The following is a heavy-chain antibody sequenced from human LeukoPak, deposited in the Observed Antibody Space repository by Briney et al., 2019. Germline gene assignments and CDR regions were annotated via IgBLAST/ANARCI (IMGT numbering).Heavy chain of an antibody. CDR3: ARDPNFWSGYTHYYYYMDV. V-gene: IGHV4-59*12. D-gene: IGHD3-3*01. CDR1: GGSISSYY. Sequence: SETLSLTCTVSGGSISSYYWSWIRQPPGKGLEWIGYIYYSGSTNYNPSLKSRVTISVDTSKNQFSLKLSSVTAADTAVYYCARDPNFWSGYTHYYYYMDVWGKGTTVTVSS. CDR2: IYYSGST. J-gene: IGHJ6*03.